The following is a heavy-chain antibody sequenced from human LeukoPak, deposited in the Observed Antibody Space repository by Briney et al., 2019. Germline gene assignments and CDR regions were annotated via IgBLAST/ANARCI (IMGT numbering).Heavy chain of an antibody. CDR2: VYYSGNT. CDR1: GGSISSSGYN. D-gene: IGHD3/OR15-3a*01. CDR3: ARQTGSGLFILP. V-gene: IGHV4-39*01. Sequence: SETLSLTCTVSGGSISSSGYNWDWIRQSPGKGLEWIGSVYYSGNTYYNPSLKSRVTISIDTSKNQFSLRLTSVTAADTAVYYCARQTGSGLFILPGGQGTLVTVSS. J-gene: IGHJ4*02.